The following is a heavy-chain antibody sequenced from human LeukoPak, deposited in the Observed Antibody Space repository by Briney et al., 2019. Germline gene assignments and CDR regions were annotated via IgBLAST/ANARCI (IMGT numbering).Heavy chain of an antibody. Sequence: SETLSLTCTVSGGSISSSSYYWGWIRQPPGKGLEWIVSIYYSGSTYYNPSHKSRVIISVDTSKNQFSLKLSSVTAADTAVYFCARTWVTMVRGRAFDIWGQGTMVTVSS. V-gene: IGHV4-39*07. J-gene: IGHJ3*02. CDR1: GGSISSSSYY. D-gene: IGHD3-10*01. CDR2: IYYSGST. CDR3: ARTWVTMVRGRAFDI.